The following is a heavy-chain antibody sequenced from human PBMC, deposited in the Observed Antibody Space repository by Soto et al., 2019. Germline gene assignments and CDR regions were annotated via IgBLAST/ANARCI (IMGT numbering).Heavy chain of an antibody. CDR3: SRGNHRWLQLWYFDL. CDR2: FIPIFGTA. CDR1: GGTFSSYT. V-gene: IGHV1-69*12. Sequence: QVQLVQSGAEVKKPGSSVTVSCKASGGTFSSYTISWVRQAPGQGLEWMGGFIPIFGTANYAQKFQGRVKITADESAITAYMELSSLRSEETAVYYCSRGNHRWLQLWYFDLWGRGTLGTVSS. D-gene: IGHD5-12*01. J-gene: IGHJ2*01.